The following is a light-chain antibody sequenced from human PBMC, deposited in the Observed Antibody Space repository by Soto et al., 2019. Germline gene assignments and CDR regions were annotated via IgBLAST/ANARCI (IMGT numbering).Light chain of an antibody. CDR1: SSNIGAGYD. Sequence: QSVLTQPPSVSGAPGQRVTISCTGSSSNIGAGYDVHWYQQLPGTAPKLLIYGNSNRPSGVPDRFSGSKSGTSASLAITGLQAEDEADYYCQSYDSSLPYVFGTGTKLTV. CDR2: GNS. CDR3: QSYDSSLPYV. V-gene: IGLV1-40*01. J-gene: IGLJ1*01.